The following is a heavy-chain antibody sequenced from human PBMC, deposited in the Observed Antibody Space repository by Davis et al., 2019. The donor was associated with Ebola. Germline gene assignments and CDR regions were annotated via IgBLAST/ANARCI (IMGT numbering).Heavy chain of an antibody. CDR3: ASAVAATGWFDP. Sequence: ASVHVSCKASGYTFTSYGISWVRQAPGQGLEWMGWISAYNGNTNYAQKLQGRVTMTTDTSTSTAYMELRSLRSDDTAVYYCASAVAATGWFDPWGQGTLVTVSS. CDR2: ISAYNGNT. J-gene: IGHJ5*02. D-gene: IGHD2-15*01. V-gene: IGHV1-18*04. CDR1: GYTFTSYG.